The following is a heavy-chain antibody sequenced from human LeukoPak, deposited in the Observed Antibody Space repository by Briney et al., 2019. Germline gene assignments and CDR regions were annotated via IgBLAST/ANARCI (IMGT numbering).Heavy chain of an antibody. D-gene: IGHD1-26*01. J-gene: IGHJ5*02. CDR3: TRDSGTYNWFDP. CDR2: IDKKDKGYATAT. V-gene: IGHV3-73*01. Sequence: PGGSRKLSCAASGFTFSGSAIHWVRQSSGKGLEWVGQIDKKDKGYATATAYAASVKGRFPISRDDSINTAYLQMKSLKTEDTALYYCTRDSGTYNWFDPWGQGTLVTVSS. CDR1: GFTFSGSA.